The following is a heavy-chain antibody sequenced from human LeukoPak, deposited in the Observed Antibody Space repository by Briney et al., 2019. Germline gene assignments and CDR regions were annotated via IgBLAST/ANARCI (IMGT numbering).Heavy chain of an antibody. CDR1: GGSISSSNYY. CDR2: ISHTGST. J-gene: IGHJ6*03. CDR3: AREFPLYYYMDV. Sequence: SETLSLTCTVSGGSISSSNYYWGWIRQSPGMGLDWIGSISHTGSTYHNPSLKSRVTISVDTSKNQFSLKLSSVTAADTAVYYCAREFPLYYYMDVWGKGTTVTVSS. D-gene: IGHD2-21*01. V-gene: IGHV4-39*07.